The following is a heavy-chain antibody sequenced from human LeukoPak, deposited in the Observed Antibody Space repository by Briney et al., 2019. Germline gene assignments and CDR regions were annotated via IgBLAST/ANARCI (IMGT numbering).Heavy chain of an antibody. CDR2: ISYDGSNK. V-gene: IGHV3-30*04. D-gene: IGHD6-13*01. Sequence: GGSLRLSCAASGFTFSSYAMHWVRQAPGKGLEWVAVISYDGSNKYYADSVKGRFTISRDTSKSTLYLQMNSLRAEDTAVYYCAKDSDELIAAAYNWFDPWGQGTLVIVSS. CDR3: AKDSDELIAAAYNWFDP. CDR1: GFTFSSYA. J-gene: IGHJ5*02.